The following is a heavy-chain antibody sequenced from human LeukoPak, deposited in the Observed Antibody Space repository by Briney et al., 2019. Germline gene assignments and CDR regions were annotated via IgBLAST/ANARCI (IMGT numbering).Heavy chain of an antibody. V-gene: IGHV5-51*01. CDR1: GYRFIPYW. D-gene: IGHD4-23*01. J-gene: IGHJ3*02. CDR2: IYPGDSDT. Sequence: KKPGESLKISCKGSGYRFIPYWTGWVRQMPGKGLEWMGIIYPGDSDTRYSPSFQGQVTISADKSINTAYLQWSSLKASDTAMYYCARPDDYGGKPAAFNIWGQGTMVTVSS. CDR3: ARPDDYGGKPAAFNI.